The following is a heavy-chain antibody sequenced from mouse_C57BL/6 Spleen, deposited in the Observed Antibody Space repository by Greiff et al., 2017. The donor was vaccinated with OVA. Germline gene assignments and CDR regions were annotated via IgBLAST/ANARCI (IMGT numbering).Heavy chain of an antibody. V-gene: IGHV3-6*01. D-gene: IGHD1-1*01. CDR1: GYSITSGYY. Sequence: EVQLVESGPGLVKPSQSLSLTCSVTGYSITSGYYWYWIRPSPGNHLAWMCFISYAGSNNYNPSFKNRISITRDTSKNQFCLKLNAETTEDTATNYCARTDGRSDEWYFDVWGTGTTVTVSS. J-gene: IGHJ1*03. CDR3: ARTDGRSDEWYFDV. CDR2: ISYAGSN.